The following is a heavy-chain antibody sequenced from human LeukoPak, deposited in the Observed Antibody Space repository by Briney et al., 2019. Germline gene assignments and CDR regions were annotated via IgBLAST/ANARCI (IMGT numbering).Heavy chain of an antibody. D-gene: IGHD2-15*01. Sequence: ASVKVSCKASGGTFTSYYIHWVRQAPGQGLEWMGIINPSGGSTTYAQKFQGRVTMTRDTSTSTVYMELSSLRSEDTAVYYCARAVKSIYCSGGICYSRYWGQGTLVTVSS. V-gene: IGHV1-46*01. CDR1: GGTFTSYY. CDR3: ARAVKSIYCSGGICYSRY. CDR2: INPSGGST. J-gene: IGHJ4*02.